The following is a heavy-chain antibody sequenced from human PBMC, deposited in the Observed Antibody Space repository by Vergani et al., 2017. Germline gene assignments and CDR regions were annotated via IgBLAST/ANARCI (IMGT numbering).Heavy chain of an antibody. CDR2: INSNSGNP. CDR1: GYTFTNYA. Sequence: QVQLVQSGSEVKKPGASVKVSCRASGYTFTNYALNWVRQAPGQGLEWMGWINSNSGNPTYAQGFKGRLVFSLDSSVSTSYLQINSLQPEDTAVYYCVRTRSGSXTGGSCYSGWFDPWGQGTLVTVSS. D-gene: IGHD2-15*01. J-gene: IGHJ5*02. V-gene: IGHV7-4-1*02. CDR3: VRTRSGSXTGGSCYSGWFDP.